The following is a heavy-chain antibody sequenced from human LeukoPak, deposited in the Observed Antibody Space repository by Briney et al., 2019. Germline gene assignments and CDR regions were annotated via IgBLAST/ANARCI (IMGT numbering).Heavy chain of an antibody. CDR3: AKGESNSGWLLFDY. J-gene: IGHJ4*02. D-gene: IGHD5-12*01. CDR2: ISGSGAT. Sequence: GGSLRLSCAASGFTFSSYAMSWVRRAPGKGLEWVSTISGSGATYYADSVKGRFTISRDSSKNTLYLQVNSLRAEDTAVYYCAKGESNSGWLLFDYWGQGTLVTVSS. CDR1: GFTFSSYA. V-gene: IGHV3-23*01.